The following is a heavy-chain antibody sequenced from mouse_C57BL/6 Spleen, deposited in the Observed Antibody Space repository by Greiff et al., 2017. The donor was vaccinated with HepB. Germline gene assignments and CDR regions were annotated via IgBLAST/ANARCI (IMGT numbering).Heavy chain of an antibody. CDR2: ISYDGSN. CDR3: ARGDWDVEDFDY. Sequence: EVKLQESGPGLVKPSQSLSLTCSVTGYSITSGYYWNWIRQFPGNKLEWMGYISYDGSNNYNPSLKNRISITRDTSKNQFFLKLNSVTTEDTATYYCARGDWDVEDFDYWGQGTTLTVSS. J-gene: IGHJ2*01. V-gene: IGHV3-6*01. D-gene: IGHD4-1*01. CDR1: GYSITSGYY.